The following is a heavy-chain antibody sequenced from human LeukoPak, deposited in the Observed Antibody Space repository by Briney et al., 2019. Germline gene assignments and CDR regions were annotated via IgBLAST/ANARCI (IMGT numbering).Heavy chain of an antibody. CDR3: AKGKRLLDY. CDR1: GFTFSSYS. Sequence: PGGSLRLSCAASGFTFSSYSMTWVRQAPGKGLEWISGISGSGSSTYYADSVKGRFTISRDNFKNTLYLQMNSLRAEDTAVYYCAKGKRLLDYWGQGTLVTVSS. J-gene: IGHJ4*02. V-gene: IGHV3-23*01. CDR2: ISGSGSST. D-gene: IGHD6-25*01.